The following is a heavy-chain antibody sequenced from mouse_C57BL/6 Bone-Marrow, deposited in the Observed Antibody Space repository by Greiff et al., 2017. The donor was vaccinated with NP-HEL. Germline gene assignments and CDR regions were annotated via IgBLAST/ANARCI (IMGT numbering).Heavy chain of an antibody. CDR2: IYPGDGDT. CDR1: GYAFSSYW. D-gene: IGHD1-1*01. V-gene: IGHV1-80*01. Sequence: VKLVESGAELVKPGASVKISCKASGYAFSSYWMNWVKQRPGKGLEWIGQIYPGDGDTNYNGKFKGKATLTADKSSSTAYMQLSSLTSEDSAVYFCARVLITTVVATEYWGQGTTLTVSS. CDR3: ARVLITTVVATEY. J-gene: IGHJ2*01.